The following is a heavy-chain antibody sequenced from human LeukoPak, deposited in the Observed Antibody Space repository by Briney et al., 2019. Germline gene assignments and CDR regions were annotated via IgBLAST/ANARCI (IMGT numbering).Heavy chain of an antibody. J-gene: IGHJ4*02. D-gene: IGHD3-22*01. Sequence: GGSLRLSCAASGFTFSSYSMNWVRQAPGKGLEWVSSISSSSSYISYADSVKGRFTISRDNAKNTLYLQMNSLRAEDTAVYYCARGGTYNYDSSGYSYYFDYWGQGTLVTVSS. CDR2: ISSSSSYI. V-gene: IGHV3-21*01. CDR1: GFTFSSYS. CDR3: ARGGTYNYDSSGYSYYFDY.